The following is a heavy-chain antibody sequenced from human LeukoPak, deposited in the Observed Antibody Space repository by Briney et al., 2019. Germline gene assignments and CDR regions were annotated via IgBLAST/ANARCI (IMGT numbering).Heavy chain of an antibody. CDR3: ARDLVTVTKGFDI. CDR1: GGSISSYY. D-gene: IGHD4-17*01. J-gene: IGHJ3*02. CDR2: ISYIGST. Sequence: SETLSLTCTVSGGSISSYYWSWIRQPAGKGLEWIGYISYIGSTNYNPSLKSRVTISIDTSKNQFSLKLSSVTAADTAVYYCARDLVTVTKGFDIWGQGTMVSVSS. V-gene: IGHV4-59*01.